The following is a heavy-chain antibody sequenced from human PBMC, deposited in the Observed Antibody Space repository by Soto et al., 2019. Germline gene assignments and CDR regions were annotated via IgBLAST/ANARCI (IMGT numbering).Heavy chain of an antibody. V-gene: IGHV3-48*02. D-gene: IGHD3-10*01. CDR2: ISSSSSTI. Sequence: GGSLRLSCAASGFTFSSYSMNWVRQAPGKGLEWVSYISSSSSTIYYADSVKGRFTISRDNAKNSLYLQMNSLREEETVVYYCANKVVRESRARSGMAVWGQGTTVPVSS. J-gene: IGHJ6*02. CDR1: GFTFSSYS. CDR3: ANKVVRESRARSGMAV.